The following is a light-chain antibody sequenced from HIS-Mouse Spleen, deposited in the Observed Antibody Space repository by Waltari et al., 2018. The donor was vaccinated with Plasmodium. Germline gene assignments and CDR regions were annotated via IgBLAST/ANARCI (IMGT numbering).Light chain of an antibody. Sequence: EIVLTQSPGTLSLSPGERATLSCRASQSVSRSYLAWYQQNAGQAPRLLIYGASSRATGIPDRFSGSGSGTDFTLTISRLEPEDFAVYYCQQYGSSPYTFGQGTKLEIK. J-gene: IGKJ2*01. V-gene: IGKV3-20*01. CDR2: GAS. CDR1: QSVSRSY. CDR3: QQYGSSPYT.